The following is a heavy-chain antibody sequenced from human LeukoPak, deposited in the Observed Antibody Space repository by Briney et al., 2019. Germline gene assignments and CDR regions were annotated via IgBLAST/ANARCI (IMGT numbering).Heavy chain of an antibody. Sequence: GGSLRLSCAASGFTFSSYWMSWVRQAPGKGLEWVANIKQDGSEKYYVDSVKGRFTISRDDAKNSLYLQMNSLRAEDTAVYYCARVRRIAAAGERLSWGQGTLVTVSS. CDR3: ARVRRIAAAGERLS. J-gene: IGHJ5*02. D-gene: IGHD6-13*01. CDR1: GFTFSSYW. CDR2: IKQDGSEK. V-gene: IGHV3-7*03.